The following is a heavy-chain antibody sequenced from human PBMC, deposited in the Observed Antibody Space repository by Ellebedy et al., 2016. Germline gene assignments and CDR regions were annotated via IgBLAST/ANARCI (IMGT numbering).Heavy chain of an antibody. CDR1: GFTFNDYA. D-gene: IGHD4/OR15-4a*01. CDR3: AKGTMDYFYH. J-gene: IGHJ4*02. Sequence: GGSLRLSXAGSGFTFNDYALHWVRQAPGKGLVWVSGISWDSAVIGYGGSVKGRFTISKDSAKNYLYLQMNSLRPEDTAFYYCAKGTMDYFYHWGQGTLVTVSS. CDR2: ISWDSAVI. V-gene: IGHV3-9*01.